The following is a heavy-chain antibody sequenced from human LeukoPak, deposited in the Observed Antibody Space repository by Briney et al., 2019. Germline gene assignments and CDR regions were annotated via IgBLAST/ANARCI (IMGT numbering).Heavy chain of an antibody. CDR1: GGSFSGYY. D-gene: IGHD3-3*01. V-gene: IGHV4-34*01. J-gene: IGHJ4*02. Sequence: ASETLSLTCAVYGGSFSGYYWSWIRQPPGKGLEWIGSIYYSGSTYYNPSLKSRVTISVDTSKNQFSLKLSSVTAADTAVYYCARQQILRFLEWLPDYFDYWGQGTLVTVSS. CDR3: ARQQILRFLEWLPDYFDY. CDR2: IYYSGST.